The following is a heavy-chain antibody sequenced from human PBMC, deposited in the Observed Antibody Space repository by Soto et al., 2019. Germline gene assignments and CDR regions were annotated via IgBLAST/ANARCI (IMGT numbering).Heavy chain of an antibody. Sequence: EVQLVESGGGLVQPGGSLRLSCAASEFTVTSYYMSWVRQAPGKGLEWVSVIYSGGSTYYADFVKGRFTISRDNSKNTVYLQMNSLRAEDTAVYYCARATYCTGGNCLLDYWGQGTLVTVSS. CDR2: IYSGGST. CDR1: EFTVTSYY. CDR3: ARATYCTGGNCLLDY. V-gene: IGHV3-53*04. J-gene: IGHJ4*02. D-gene: IGHD2-15*01.